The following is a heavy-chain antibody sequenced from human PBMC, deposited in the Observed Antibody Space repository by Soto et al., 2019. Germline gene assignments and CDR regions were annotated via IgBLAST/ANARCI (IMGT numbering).Heavy chain of an antibody. CDR2: INPNSGGT. Sequence: ASVKVSCKASGYTFTGYYMYWVRQAPGQGLEWMGWINPNSGGTNYAQKFQGWVTMTRDTSISTAYMELSRLRSDDTAVYYCARDGGYSSGHDAFDIWGQGTMVTVPS. CDR1: GYTFTGYY. D-gene: IGHD6-19*01. V-gene: IGHV1-2*04. J-gene: IGHJ3*02. CDR3: ARDGGYSSGHDAFDI.